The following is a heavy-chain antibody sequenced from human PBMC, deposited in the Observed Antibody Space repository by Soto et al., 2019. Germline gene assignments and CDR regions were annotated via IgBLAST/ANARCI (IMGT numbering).Heavy chain of an antibody. CDR3: ARVGSYYGFAFDI. D-gene: IGHD3-10*01. Sequence: SXTQCLTCTVSGSAISSYYWSWIRQPPGKGLEWIGYIYYSGSTNYNPSLKSRVTISVDTSKNQFSLKLSSVTAADTAVYYCARVGSYYGFAFDIWGQGTMVTVSS. V-gene: IGHV4-59*01. CDR2: IYYSGST. CDR1: GSAISSYY. J-gene: IGHJ3*02.